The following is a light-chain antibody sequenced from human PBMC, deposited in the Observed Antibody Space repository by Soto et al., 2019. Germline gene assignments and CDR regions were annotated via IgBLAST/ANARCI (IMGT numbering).Light chain of an antibody. CDR3: QQYNSYPWT. V-gene: IGKV1-5*03. Sequence: DIQMTQSPSTLSASVGDRVTITCRASQTISSWLAWYQQKPGRAPKLLIYKASILESGVPSRFSGSGSGTEFTLTISSLQPDDFATYYCQQYNSYPWTFDQGTKVEIK. CDR1: QTISSW. CDR2: KAS. J-gene: IGKJ1*01.